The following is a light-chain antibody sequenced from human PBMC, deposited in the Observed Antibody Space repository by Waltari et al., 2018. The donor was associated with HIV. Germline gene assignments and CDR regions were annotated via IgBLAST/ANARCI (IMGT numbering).Light chain of an antibody. V-gene: IGKV3-20*01. CDR1: QNVSSSY. CDR3: QQYGSSPPYS. CDR2: GAS. Sequence: EMVLTQSPGTLSLSPGARATLPCRASQNVSSSYFAWYQQKPGQAPRLLSYGASSRPTGIPDRFSGRGSGTDCTLTISRLVPEDFAVYYCQQYGSSPPYSFGQGTKLETK. J-gene: IGKJ2*03.